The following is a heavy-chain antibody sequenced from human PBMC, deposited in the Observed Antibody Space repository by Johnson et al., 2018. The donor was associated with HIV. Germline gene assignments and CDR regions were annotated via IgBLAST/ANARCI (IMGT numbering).Heavy chain of an antibody. CDR3: AKDKDAFDI. V-gene: IGHV3-30*02. CDR1: GFTFSSYG. CDR2: IRYDGSDK. J-gene: IGHJ3*02. Sequence: QVQLVESGGGVVQPGGSLRLPCAGSGFTFSSYGMHWVRQAPGKGLEWVSFIRYDGSDKHYADSVKGRFTISRDNSKNTVYLQTNSLRAEDSAVYYCAKDKDAFDIWGQGTMVTVSS.